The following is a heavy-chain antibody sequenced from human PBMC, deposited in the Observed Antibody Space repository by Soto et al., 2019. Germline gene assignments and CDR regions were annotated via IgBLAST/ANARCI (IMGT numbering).Heavy chain of an antibody. V-gene: IGHV3-30-3*01. CDR1: GFTFSSYA. Sequence: PGGSLRLSCAASGFTFSSYAMHWVRQAPGKGLEWVAVISYDGSNKYYADSVKGRFTISRDNSKNTLYLQMNSLRAEDTAVYYCARDQRPPYSSSWDAHYYYGMDVWGQGTTVTVSS. D-gene: IGHD6-13*01. J-gene: IGHJ6*02. CDR2: ISYDGSNK. CDR3: ARDQRPPYSSSWDAHYYYGMDV.